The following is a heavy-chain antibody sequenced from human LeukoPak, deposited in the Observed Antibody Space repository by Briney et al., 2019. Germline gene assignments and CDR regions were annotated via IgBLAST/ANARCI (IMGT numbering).Heavy chain of an antibody. J-gene: IGHJ4*02. D-gene: IGHD6-19*01. Sequence: GASVKVSCKASGYTXTGYYMHGVRQAPGQGLEWMGWINPNSGGTNYAQKYQGRVTMTRDTSISTAYMELSRLRSDDTAVYYCARVGIAVAVYYFDYWGQGTLVTVSS. CDR2: INPNSGGT. CDR3: ARVGIAVAVYYFDY. V-gene: IGHV1-2*02. CDR1: GYTXTGYY.